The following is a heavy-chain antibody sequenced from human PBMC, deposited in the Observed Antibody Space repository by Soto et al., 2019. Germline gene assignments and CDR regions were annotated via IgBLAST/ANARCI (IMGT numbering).Heavy chain of an antibody. V-gene: IGHV3-23*01. J-gene: IGHJ4*02. CDR2: ISGSGGST. CDR1: GFTFSSYA. Sequence: GGSLRLSCAASGFTFSSYAMSWVRQAPGKGLEWVSAISGSGGSTYYADSVKGRFTISRDNSKNTLYLQMNSLRAEDTAVYYCARKGTYDSSGYYCFDYWGQGTLGPVSS. CDR3: ARKGTYDSSGYYCFDY. D-gene: IGHD3-22*01.